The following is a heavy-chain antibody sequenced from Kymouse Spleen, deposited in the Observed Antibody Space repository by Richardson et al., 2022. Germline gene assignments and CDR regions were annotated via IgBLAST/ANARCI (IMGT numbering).Heavy chain of an antibody. D-gene: IGHD3-9*01. CDR2: IYYSGST. V-gene: IGHV4-39*01. Sequence: QLQLQESGPGLVKPSETLSLTCTVSGGSISSSSYYWGWIRQPPGKGLEWIGSIYYSGSTYYNPSLKSRVTISVDTSKNQFSLKLSSVTAADTAVYYCARDRPPDILTGSYYYYGMDVWGQGTTVTVSS. J-gene: IGHJ6*02. CDR1: GGSISSSSYY. CDR3: ARDRPPDILTGSYYYYGMDV.